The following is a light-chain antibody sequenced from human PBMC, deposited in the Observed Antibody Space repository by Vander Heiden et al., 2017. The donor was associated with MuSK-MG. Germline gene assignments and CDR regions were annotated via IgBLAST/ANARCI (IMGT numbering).Light chain of an antibody. Sequence: GSPGQSITISCTGTSSDVYGYKYVSWYQQYPGKAPKLMIYEVSNRPSGVSSRFSGSKSGNTASLTISGLQAEDEADYYCSSYTSSATVSFGGGTKLTV. CDR3: SSYTSSATVS. CDR2: EVS. V-gene: IGLV2-14*01. CDR1: SSDVYGYKY. J-gene: IGLJ2*01.